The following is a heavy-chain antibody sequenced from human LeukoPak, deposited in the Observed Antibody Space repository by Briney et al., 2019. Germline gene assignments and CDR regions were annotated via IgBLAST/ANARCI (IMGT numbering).Heavy chain of an antibody. CDR1: GGSINSYY. V-gene: IGHV4-59*01. CDR3: ATGSDSATSDAFDI. CDR2: IYYSGST. Sequence: PSETLSLTCTVSGGSINSYYWTWIRQPPGKGLEWIGYIYYSGSTNYNPSLKSRVTMSVDTAKNQVSLNLNPVTAADTAVYYCATGSDSATSDAFDIWGQGTMVTVSS. D-gene: IGHD1-26*01. J-gene: IGHJ3*02.